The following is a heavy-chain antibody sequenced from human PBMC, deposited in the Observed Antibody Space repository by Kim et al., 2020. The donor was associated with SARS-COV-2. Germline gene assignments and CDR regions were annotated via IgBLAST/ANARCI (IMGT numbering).Heavy chain of an antibody. CDR3: ASEENCWFDP. CDR1: GGSISSSSYY. J-gene: IGHJ5*02. Sequence: SETLSLTCTVSGGSISSSSYYWGWIRQPPGKGLEWIGSIYYSGSTYYNPSLKSRVTISVDTSKNQFSLKLSSVTAADTAVYYCASEENCWFDPWGQGTLVTVSS. CDR2: IYYSGST. V-gene: IGHV4-39*01.